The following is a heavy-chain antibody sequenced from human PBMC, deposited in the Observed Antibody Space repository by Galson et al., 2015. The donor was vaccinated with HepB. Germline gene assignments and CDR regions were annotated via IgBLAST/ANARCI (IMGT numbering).Heavy chain of an antibody. V-gene: IGHV1-69*13. J-gene: IGHJ5*02. CDR1: GCTFSRYA. CDR2: ITPIFGRA. D-gene: IGHD2-2*01. CDR3: ARARPYCSSTSCYGWFDP. Sequence: SVKVSCKASGCTFSRYAISWVRQAPGQGLEWMGGITPIFGRANYAQKFQGRVTITADESTSTAYMELSSLRSEDTAVYYCARARPYCSSTSCYGWFDPWAQGTLVTVSS.